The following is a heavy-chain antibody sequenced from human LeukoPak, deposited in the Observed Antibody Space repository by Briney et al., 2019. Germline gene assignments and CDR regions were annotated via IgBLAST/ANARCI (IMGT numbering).Heavy chain of an antibody. CDR1: GYSITSGYY. J-gene: IGHJ6*03. V-gene: IGHV4-38-2*02. Sequence: SETLSLTCTVSGYSITSGYYWGWIRQPPGKGLEWIGSIYYSGSTYYNPSLKSRVTISVDTSKNQFSLKLSSVTAADTAVYYCARPGLTGDYYYMDVWGKGTTVTVSS. CDR2: IYYSGST. CDR3: ARPGLTGDYYYMDV. D-gene: IGHD7-27*01.